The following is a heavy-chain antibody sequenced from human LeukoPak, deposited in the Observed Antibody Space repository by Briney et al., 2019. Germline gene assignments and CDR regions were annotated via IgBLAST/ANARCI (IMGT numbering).Heavy chain of an antibody. CDR2: IYHTGST. CDR3: ARVRGGQYDSSGYYTRSYYFDY. Sequence: SETLSLTCTVSGGSISSYYWGWIRQPPGKGLEWIGSIYHTGSTYYNLSLKSRFTISVDTSKNQISLKLSSVTAADTAVYYCARVRGGQYDSSGYYTRSYYFDYWGQGTLVTVSS. V-gene: IGHV4-38-2*02. CDR1: GGSISSYY. D-gene: IGHD3-22*01. J-gene: IGHJ4*02.